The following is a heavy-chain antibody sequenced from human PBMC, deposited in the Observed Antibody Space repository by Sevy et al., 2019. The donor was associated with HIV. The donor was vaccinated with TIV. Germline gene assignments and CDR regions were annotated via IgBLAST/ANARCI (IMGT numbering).Heavy chain of an antibody. CDR3: ARELRGIQLWSCFDY. Sequence: GGSPRLSCAASGFTFSDYYMSWIRQAPGKGLEWVSYISSSGSTIYYADSVKGRFTISRDNAKNSLYLQMNSLRAEDTAVYYCARELRGIQLWSCFDYWGQGTLVTVSS. J-gene: IGHJ4*02. D-gene: IGHD5-18*01. CDR1: GFTFSDYY. V-gene: IGHV3-11*01. CDR2: ISSSGSTI.